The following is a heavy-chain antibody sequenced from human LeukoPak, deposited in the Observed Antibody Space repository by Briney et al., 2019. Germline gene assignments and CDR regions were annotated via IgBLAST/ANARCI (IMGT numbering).Heavy chain of an antibody. D-gene: IGHD6-19*01. Sequence: PSETLSLTCAVSGGSFSGYYWSWIRQPPGKGLEWIGEINHSGSTNYNPSLKSRVTISVDTSKNQFSLKLSSVTAADTAVYYCARDEEYSSGRYTDYWGQGTLVTVSS. CDR1: GGSFSGYY. CDR2: INHSGST. V-gene: IGHV4-34*01. CDR3: ARDEEYSSGRYTDY. J-gene: IGHJ4*02.